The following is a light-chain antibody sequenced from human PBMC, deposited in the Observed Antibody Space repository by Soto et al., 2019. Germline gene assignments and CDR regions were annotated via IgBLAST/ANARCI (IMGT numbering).Light chain of an antibody. CDR3: SSYTRQPTYV. V-gene: IGLV2-14*03. CDR2: EVN. J-gene: IGLJ1*01. Sequence: QSVLTQPASVSGSPGQSITISCTGTSSEVGGYKYVSWFQQYPGKVPKLLIYEVNDRPSGVSNRFSASKSGNTASLTISGVQAEDEADYYCSSYTRQPTYVFGTGTKLTVL. CDR1: SSEVGGYKY.